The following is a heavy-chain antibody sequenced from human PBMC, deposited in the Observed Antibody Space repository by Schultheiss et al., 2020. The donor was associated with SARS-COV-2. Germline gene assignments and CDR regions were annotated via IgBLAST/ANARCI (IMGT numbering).Heavy chain of an antibody. Sequence: SETLSLTCAVSGGSISSGGYSWSWIRQPPGKGLEWIGYIYHSGSTYYNPSLKSRVTISVDRSKNQFSLKLSSVTAADTAVYYCAAQGSSWGYWGQGTLVTVSS. D-gene: IGHD6-13*01. CDR1: GGSISSGGYS. J-gene: IGHJ4*02. CDR2: IYHSGST. CDR3: AAQGSSWGY. V-gene: IGHV4-30-2*01.